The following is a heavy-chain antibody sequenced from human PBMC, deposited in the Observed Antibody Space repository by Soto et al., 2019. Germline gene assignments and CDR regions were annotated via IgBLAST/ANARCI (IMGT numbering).Heavy chain of an antibody. D-gene: IGHD3-10*01. V-gene: IGHV4-34*01. CDR2: IHHDGGT. J-gene: IGHJ4*02. CDR3: ARGYGEEWPTSDF. Sequence: QVQLQQWGAGLLKPSETLSLTCTVYGGSFSRYHWNWIRQAPGRGLEWIGEIHHDGGTNYSPSREGRVTISVDTSKNEFSLKLSSVTAADTAVYYCARGYGEEWPTSDFWGQGTVVTVSS. CDR1: GGSFSRYH.